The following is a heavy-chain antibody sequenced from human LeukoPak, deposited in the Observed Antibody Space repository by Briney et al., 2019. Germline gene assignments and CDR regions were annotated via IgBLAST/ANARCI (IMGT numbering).Heavy chain of an antibody. J-gene: IGHJ3*02. D-gene: IGHD3-10*01. CDR2: INPSGSST. V-gene: IGHV1-46*01. CDR1: GYSFTSHY. CDR3: ARGVLLQGRGAFDI. Sequence: GASVKVSCKASGYSFTSHYMHRVRQAPGQGLEWLGLINPSGSSTLYAQKFQGRVTMTRDTSISTAYMEINSLTSDDTAVYYCARGVLLQGRGAFDIWGQGAMVTVSS.